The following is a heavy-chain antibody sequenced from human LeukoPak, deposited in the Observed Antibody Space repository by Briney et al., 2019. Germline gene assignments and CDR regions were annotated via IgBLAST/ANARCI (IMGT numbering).Heavy chain of an antibody. CDR1: GGSISSYY. CDR2: IYYSGST. D-gene: IGHD3-10*01. Sequence: SETLSLTCTVSGGSISSYYWSWIRQPPGKGLEWIGYIYYSGSTNYNPSLKSRVTISVDTSKNQFSLKLSSVTAADTAVYYCARDRQLYYGSGSYLGDWGQGTLVTVSS. J-gene: IGHJ4*02. V-gene: IGHV4-59*01. CDR3: ARDRQLYYGSGSYLGD.